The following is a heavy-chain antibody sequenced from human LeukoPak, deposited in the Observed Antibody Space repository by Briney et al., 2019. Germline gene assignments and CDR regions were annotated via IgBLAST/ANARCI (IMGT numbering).Heavy chain of an antibody. J-gene: IGHJ4*02. CDR2: IKQDESEE. CDR3: VSFYETY. Sequence: YPGGSLRLSCAASGFTFNHHWMSWVRQAPGKGLEWVANIKQDESEEYYADSVKGRFTISGDNAKNTVYLQMNSLRAEDTAVYYCVSFYETYWGQGTLVTVSS. V-gene: IGHV3-7*01. D-gene: IGHD2/OR15-2a*01. CDR1: GFTFNHHW.